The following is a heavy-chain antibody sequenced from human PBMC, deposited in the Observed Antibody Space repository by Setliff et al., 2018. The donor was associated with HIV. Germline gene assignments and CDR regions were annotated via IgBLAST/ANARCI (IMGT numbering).Heavy chain of an antibody. CDR1: GFTFSSYA. J-gene: IGHJ4*02. CDR3: VRLPFPPYCGGDCYSIDY. V-gene: IGHV3-23*01. Sequence: GGSLRLSCAASGFTFSSYAMSWVRQTPEKGLEWVSIITSGGSTYYADSAKGRFIISRDNSQNTLYLQMNSLRAEDTAVYYCVRLPFPPYCGGDCYSIDYWGQGTLVTVSS. CDR2: ITSGGST. D-gene: IGHD2-21*02.